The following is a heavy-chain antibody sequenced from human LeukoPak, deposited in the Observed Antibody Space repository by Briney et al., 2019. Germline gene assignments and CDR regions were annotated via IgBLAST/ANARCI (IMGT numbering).Heavy chain of an antibody. J-gene: IGHJ3*02. CDR1: GFTFSSYG. CDR3: ARAREGRWELLGAFDI. D-gene: IGHD1-26*01. Sequence: GGSLRLSCAASGFTFSSYGMSWVRQAPGKGLEWVSAISGSGGSTYYADSVKGRFTISRDNSKNTLYLQMNSLRAEDTAVYYCARAREGRWELLGAFDIWGQGTMVTVSS. V-gene: IGHV3-23*01. CDR2: ISGSGGST.